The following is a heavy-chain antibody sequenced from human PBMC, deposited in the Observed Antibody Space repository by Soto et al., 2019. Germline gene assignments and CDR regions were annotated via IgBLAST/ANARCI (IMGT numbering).Heavy chain of an antibody. CDR2: ISGSGGST. V-gene: IGHV3-23*01. J-gene: IGHJ4*02. D-gene: IGHD2-2*01. CDR3: AKDPRSSAVDY. Sequence: PVGSLRLSCAASGFTFSSYAMSWVRQAPGKGLEWVSAISGSGGSTYYADSVKGRITISRDNSKNTLYLQMNSMRAEDTAVYYFAKDPRSSAVDYWGQGTLVTVSS. CDR1: GFTFSSYA.